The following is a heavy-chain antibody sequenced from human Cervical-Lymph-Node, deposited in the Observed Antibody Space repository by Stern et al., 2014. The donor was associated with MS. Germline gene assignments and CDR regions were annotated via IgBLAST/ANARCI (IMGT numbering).Heavy chain of an antibody. V-gene: IGHV3-9*01. Sequence: EVQLVESGGGLVQPGRSLRLSCEVSGFTFDDYAMHWVRQAPGKGLEWVSGISWNSEKIDYADSVKDRFTISRDNTKNSLYLQMNSLSPEDTALYYCAKDKAPYYDFVWGTYRSQVGVHYWGQGTLVSVSS. CDR3: AKDKAPYYDFVWGTYRSQVGVHY. J-gene: IGHJ4*02. D-gene: IGHD3-16*02. CDR2: ISWNSEKI. CDR1: GFTFDDYA.